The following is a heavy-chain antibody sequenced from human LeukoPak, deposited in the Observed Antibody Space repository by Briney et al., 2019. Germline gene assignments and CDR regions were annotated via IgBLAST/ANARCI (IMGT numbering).Heavy chain of an antibody. V-gene: IGHV3-23*01. CDR3: AKDPYRASSGLVDY. CDR2: ISGSGGTT. CDR1: GSTFSHYA. J-gene: IGHJ4*02. Sequence: PGGSLRLSCATSGSTFSHYALSWVRQAPGRGLEWVSSISGSGGTTNYADSVKGRFTISRDNSKNTLYLQMNSLRAEDTAVYYCAKDPYRASSGLVDYWGQGTLVTVSS. D-gene: IGHD5-12*01.